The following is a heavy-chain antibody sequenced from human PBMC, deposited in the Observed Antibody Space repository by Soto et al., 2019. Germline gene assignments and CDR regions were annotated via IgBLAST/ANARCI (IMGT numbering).Heavy chain of an antibody. CDR1: GGSISSSSYY. Sequence: PSETLSLTCTVSGGSISSSSYYWGWIRQPPGKGLEWIGSIYYSGSTYYNPSLKSRVTISVDTSKNQFSLKLSSVTAADTAVYYCARLLGYSSSWWHNYYYGMDVWGQGTTVTVSS. D-gene: IGHD6-13*01. J-gene: IGHJ6*02. CDR2: IYYSGST. CDR3: ARLLGYSSSWWHNYYYGMDV. V-gene: IGHV4-39*01.